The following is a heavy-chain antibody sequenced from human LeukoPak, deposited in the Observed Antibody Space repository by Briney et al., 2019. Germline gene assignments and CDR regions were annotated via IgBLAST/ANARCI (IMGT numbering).Heavy chain of an antibody. D-gene: IGHD1-26*01. J-gene: IGHJ4*02. CDR3: ARGVGATKHFDY. CDR1: GGSFSGYY. CDR2: INHSGST. Sequence: SETLSLTCAVYGGSFSGYYWSWIRQPPGKGLEWIGEINHSGSTNYNPSLKSQVTISVDTSKNQFSLKLSSVTAADTAVYYCARGVGATKHFDYWGQGTLVTVSS. V-gene: IGHV4-34*01.